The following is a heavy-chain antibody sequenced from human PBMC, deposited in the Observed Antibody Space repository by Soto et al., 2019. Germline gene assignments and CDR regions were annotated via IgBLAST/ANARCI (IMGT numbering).Heavy chain of an antibody. V-gene: IGHV3-23*01. CDR2: ISVSGGIT. CDR1: GFTFSSCG. J-gene: IGHJ5*02. Sequence: EVQLLESGGGLVQPGGSLRLSCAASGFTFSSCGMSWVRQAPGKGLEWVSAISVSGGITYYADSVKGRFAISRDNSKNTLYLQMNSLRAEDTAVYYCAKKAIPAAGNNWFDPWGQGTLVPVSS. D-gene: IGHD6-13*01. CDR3: AKKAIPAAGNNWFDP.